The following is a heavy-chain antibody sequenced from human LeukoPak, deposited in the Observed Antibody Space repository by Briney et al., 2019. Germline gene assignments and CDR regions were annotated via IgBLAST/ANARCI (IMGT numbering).Heavy chain of an antibody. Sequence: SVKVSRKASGGTFSSYAISWVRQAPGQGLEWMGRIIPILGIANYAQKFQGRVTITADKSTSTAYMELGSLRSEDTAVYYCTRTDYYDSSGYYPDAFDIWGQGTMVTVSS. J-gene: IGHJ3*02. CDR1: GGTFSSYA. D-gene: IGHD3-22*01. V-gene: IGHV1-69*04. CDR3: TRTDYYDSSGYYPDAFDI. CDR2: IIPILGIA.